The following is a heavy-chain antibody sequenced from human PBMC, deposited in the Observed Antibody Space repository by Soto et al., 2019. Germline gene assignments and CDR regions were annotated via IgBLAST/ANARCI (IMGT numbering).Heavy chain of an antibody. CDR1: GFSFGSNS. CDR3: AREDYYDSSGYYHRSFDY. CDR2: ISSSSTII. V-gene: IGHV3-48*02. J-gene: IGHJ4*02. Sequence: GGSLRLSCAASGFSFGSNSMNWVRQAPGKGLEWVSYISSSSTIIYYADSVKGRFTISRDNAKNSLYLQMNSLRDDDTAVYYCAREDYYDSSGYYHRSFDYWGQGT. D-gene: IGHD3-22*01.